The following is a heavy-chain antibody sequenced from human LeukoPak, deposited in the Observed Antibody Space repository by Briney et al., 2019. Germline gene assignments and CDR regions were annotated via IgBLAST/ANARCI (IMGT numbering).Heavy chain of an antibody. V-gene: IGHV3-21*04. CDR1: GFTFNRYN. CDR2: ISTSSSYI. CDR3: ARVGCSGGSCYSKALDI. Sequence: GGSLRPSCAASGFTFNRYNMNWVRRAPGKGLEWVSSISTSSSYIYYADPVRGRFTISRDNAKNSLYLQMNSLRAEDTAVYYCARVGCSGGSCYSKALDIWGQGTMVTVSS. J-gene: IGHJ3*02. D-gene: IGHD2-15*01.